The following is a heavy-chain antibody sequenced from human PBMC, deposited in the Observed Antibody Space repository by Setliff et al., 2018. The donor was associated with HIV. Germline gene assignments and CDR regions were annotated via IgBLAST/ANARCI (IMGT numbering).Heavy chain of an antibody. CDR3: ARDAWVEFLEWTFYGMDV. J-gene: IGHJ6*02. CDR2: ISAYNGDT. CDR1: GYTFTSYD. V-gene: IGHV1-18*01. D-gene: IGHD3-3*02. Sequence: GASVKVSCKASGYTFTSYDINWVRQAPGQGLEWMGWISAYNGDTKYAQKVQGRVTLTTDTSSSTVYMELRSLRSDDTAVYYCARDAWVEFLEWTFYGMDVWGQGTTVTVSS.